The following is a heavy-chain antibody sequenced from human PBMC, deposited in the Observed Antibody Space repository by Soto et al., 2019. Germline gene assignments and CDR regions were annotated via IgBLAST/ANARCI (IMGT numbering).Heavy chain of an antibody. CDR3: ARDRGYCSNGVCYRAPGFDY. D-gene: IGHD2-8*01. Sequence: SVKVSCKASAGTFSSYAINWVRQAPGQGLEWMGGLIPISGTPDQAQKFQGRVTITADESTSTAYMELSSLRSEDTAVYFCARDRGYCSNGVCYRAPGFDYWGQGTLVTVS. V-gene: IGHV1-69*13. CDR1: AGTFSSYA. CDR2: LIPISGTP. J-gene: IGHJ4*02.